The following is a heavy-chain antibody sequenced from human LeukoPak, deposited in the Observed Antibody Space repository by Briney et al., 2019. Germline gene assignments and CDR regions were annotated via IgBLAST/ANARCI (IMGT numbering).Heavy chain of an antibody. V-gene: IGHV3-7*03. D-gene: IGHD5-18*01. Sequence: GGSLRLSCAASGFTFSSYAMSWVRQAPGKGLEWVANIKEDGSEKHYVDSVKGRFTIFRDNAKNSLSLQMNSLRDDDTAVYYCAREVLRTASAFDHWGQGTLVTVSS. CDR1: GFTFSSYA. CDR2: IKEDGSEK. CDR3: AREVLRTASAFDH. J-gene: IGHJ4*02.